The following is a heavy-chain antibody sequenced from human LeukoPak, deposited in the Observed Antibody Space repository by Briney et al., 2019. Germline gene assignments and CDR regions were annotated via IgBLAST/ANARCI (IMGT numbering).Heavy chain of an antibody. CDR1: GYSFTSYW. CDR2: IYPGDSDT. CDR3: ARRGDTGSSSWSSYYFDY. J-gene: IGHJ4*02. Sequence: GESLKISCKGSGYSFTSYWIGWVRQMPGKGLEWMGIIYPGDSDTRYSPSFQGQVTISADKSISTAYLQWSSLKASDTAMYYCARRGDTGSSSWSSYYFDYWGQGTLVTVSS. D-gene: IGHD6-13*01. V-gene: IGHV5-51*01.